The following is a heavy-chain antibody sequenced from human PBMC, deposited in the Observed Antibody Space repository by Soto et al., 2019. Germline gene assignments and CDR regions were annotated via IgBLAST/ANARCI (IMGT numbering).Heavy chain of an antibody. Sequence: PGGSLRLSCAASGFTFSSYWMSWVRQAPGKGLEWVANIKQDGSEKYYVDSVKGRFTISRDNAKNSLYLQMNSLRAEDTAVYYCARDKYGYQLLGNWFDPWGQGTLVTVSS. CDR2: IKQDGSEK. CDR3: ARDKYGYQLLGNWFDP. V-gene: IGHV3-7*03. D-gene: IGHD2-2*01. J-gene: IGHJ5*02. CDR1: GFTFSSYW.